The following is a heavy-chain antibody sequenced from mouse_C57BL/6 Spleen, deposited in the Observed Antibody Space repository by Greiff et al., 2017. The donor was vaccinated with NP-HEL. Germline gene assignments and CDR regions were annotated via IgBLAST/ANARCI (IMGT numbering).Heavy chain of an antibody. CDR1: GYTFTDYN. D-gene: IGHD1-1*01. CDR3: ARIRYGSSLYYYAMDY. CDR2: INPNNGGT. V-gene: IGHV1-22*01. Sequence: EVQLQQSGPELVKPGASVKMSCKASGYTFTDYNMHWVKQSHGKSLEWIGYINPNNGGTSYNQKFKGKATLTVNKSSSTAYMELRSLTSEDSAVYYCARIRYGSSLYYYAMDYWGQGTSVTVSS. J-gene: IGHJ4*01.